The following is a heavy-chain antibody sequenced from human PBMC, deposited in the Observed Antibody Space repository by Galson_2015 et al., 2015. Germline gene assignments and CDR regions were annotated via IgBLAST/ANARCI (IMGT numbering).Heavy chain of an antibody. V-gene: IGHV1-46*01. CDR3: ARDLIDFWSGYQPGYYYYYGMDV. CDR2: INPSGGST. D-gene: IGHD3-3*01. Sequence: SVKVSCKASGYTFTSYYMHWVRQAPGQGLEWMGIINPSGGSTSYAQKFQGRVTMTRDTSTSTVYMELSSLRSEDTAVYYCARDLIDFWSGYQPGYYYYYGMDVWGQGTTVTVSS. J-gene: IGHJ6*02. CDR1: GYTFTSYY.